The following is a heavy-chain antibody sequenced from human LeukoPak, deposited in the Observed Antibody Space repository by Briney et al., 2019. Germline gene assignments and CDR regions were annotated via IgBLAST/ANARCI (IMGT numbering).Heavy chain of an antibody. J-gene: IGHJ4*02. Sequence: SETLSLTCTVSGGSISSGGYYWSWIRQHPGKGLEWIGYIYYSGSTYYNPSLKSRVTISVDTSKNQFSLKLSSVTAADTAVYYCARSVEMATMKLWGQGTLVIVSS. CDR3: ARSVEMATMKL. CDR2: IYYSGST. V-gene: IGHV4-31*03. D-gene: IGHD5-24*01. CDR1: GGSISSGGYY.